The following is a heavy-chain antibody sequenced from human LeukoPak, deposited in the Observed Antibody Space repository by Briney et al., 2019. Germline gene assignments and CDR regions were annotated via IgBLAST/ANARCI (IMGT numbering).Heavy chain of an antibody. V-gene: IGHV3-7*01. J-gene: IGHJ4*02. CDR1: GFNFSNYW. Sequence: GGSLRLSCVVSGFNFSNYWMNWVRQAPGMGLEWVANIKHDGSEKYYVDSVKGRLSISRDNAKKSLYLQMNSLRAEDTAVYYCARALSHCLDYWGQGTLVTVSS. D-gene: IGHD3-16*01. CDR2: IKHDGSEK. CDR3: ARALSHCLDY.